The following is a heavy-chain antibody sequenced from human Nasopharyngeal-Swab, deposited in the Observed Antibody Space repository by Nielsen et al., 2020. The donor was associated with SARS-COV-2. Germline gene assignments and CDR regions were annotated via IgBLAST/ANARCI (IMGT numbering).Heavy chain of an antibody. CDR1: GGSISSGDYY. Sequence: SETLSLTCTVSGGSISSGDYYWSWIRQPPGKGLEWIGYIYYSGSTCYNPSLKSRVTISVDTSKNQFSLKLSSVTAADTAVYYCAREPSRITIFGVVRNAFDIWGQGTMVTVSS. D-gene: IGHD3-3*01. CDR3: AREPSRITIFGVVRNAFDI. V-gene: IGHV4-30-4*01. CDR2: IYYSGST. J-gene: IGHJ3*02.